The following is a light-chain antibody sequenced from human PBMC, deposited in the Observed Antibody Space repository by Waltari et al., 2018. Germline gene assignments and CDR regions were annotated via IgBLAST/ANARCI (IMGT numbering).Light chain of an antibody. CDR1: TSAIGLYNY. CDR2: EVT. V-gene: IGLV2-8*01. Sequence: QSALTQPPSASGSPGESVTISCTGTTSAIGLYNYVSWYQQHPGKAPKLMIYEVTKRPSGVPDRFSGSKSGNTASLTVSGLQTDDEADYFCSSFAGSNNVFGSGTKVTVL. J-gene: IGLJ1*01. CDR3: SSFAGSNNV.